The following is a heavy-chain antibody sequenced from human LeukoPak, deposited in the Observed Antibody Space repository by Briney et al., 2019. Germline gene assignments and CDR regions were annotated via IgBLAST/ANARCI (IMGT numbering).Heavy chain of an antibody. CDR2: ISGDGGST. CDR1: GFTFDDYA. V-gene: IGHV3-43*02. Sequence: PGGSLRLSCAASGFTFDDYAMHWVRQAPGKGLEWVSLISGDGGSTYHADPVKGRFTISRDNSKNSLYLQTNSLRTEDTALYYCAKDIGDSSGWYYFDYWGQGTLVTVSS. D-gene: IGHD6-19*01. CDR3: AKDIGDSSGWYYFDY. J-gene: IGHJ4*02.